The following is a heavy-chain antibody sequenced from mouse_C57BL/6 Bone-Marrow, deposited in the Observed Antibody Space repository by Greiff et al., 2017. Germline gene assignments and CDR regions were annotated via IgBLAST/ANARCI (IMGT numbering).Heavy chain of an antibody. Sequence: QVQLQQSGTELVKPGASVKLSCTASGYTFTSYWMHWVKQRPGQGLEWIGNINPSNGGTTYTEKFKSKATLTVDKSSSTAYMQLSSLTSEDSAVYYCASGGWSRGDYWGQGTSVTVSS. D-gene: IGHD2-3*01. CDR2: INPSNGGT. CDR3: ASGGWSRGDY. CDR1: GYTFTSYW. V-gene: IGHV1-53*01. J-gene: IGHJ4*01.